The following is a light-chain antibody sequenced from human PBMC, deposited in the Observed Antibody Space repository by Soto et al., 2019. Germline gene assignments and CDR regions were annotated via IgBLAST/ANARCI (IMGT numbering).Light chain of an antibody. CDR1: QRVNRNY. CDR2: GAS. CDR3: QQYGSSPQT. Sequence: EIVLTQSPGTLSLSPGERATLSCRASQRVNRNYLSWYQQKPGQAPRLLIYGASSRATGIPDRFSGSGSGTDFTLTISRLEPEDFAVYYCQQYGSSPQTFGQGTKVEIK. J-gene: IGKJ1*01. V-gene: IGKV3-20*01.